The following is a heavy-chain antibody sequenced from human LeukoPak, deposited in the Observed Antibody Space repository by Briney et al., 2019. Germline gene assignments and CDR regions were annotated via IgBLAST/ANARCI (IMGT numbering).Heavy chain of an antibody. CDR2: ISGSGGST. V-gene: IGHV3-23*01. CDR3: ARDIVVVPAAILGDAFDI. CDR1: GFTFSSYA. J-gene: IGHJ3*02. D-gene: IGHD2-2*01. Sequence: GGSLRLSCAASGFTFSSYAMSWVRKAQGKGQEWVSAISGSGGSTYYADSVKGRFTISRDNSKNTLYLQMNSLRAEDTAVYYCARDIVVVPAAILGDAFDIWGQGTMVTVSS.